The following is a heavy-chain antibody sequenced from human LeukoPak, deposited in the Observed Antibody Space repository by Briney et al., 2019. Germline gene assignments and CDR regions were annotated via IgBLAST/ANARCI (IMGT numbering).Heavy chain of an antibody. CDR2: ISSRSSYI. Sequence: GGSLRLSCAASGFTFSSYSMNWVRQAPGKGLEWVSSISSRSSYIYYADSVKGRFTISRDNAKNSLYLQMNSLRAEDTAVYYCASAGGNSFHYYYMDVWGKGTTVTVSS. J-gene: IGHJ6*03. V-gene: IGHV3-21*01. CDR3: ASAGGNSFHYYYMDV. D-gene: IGHD4-23*01. CDR1: GFTFSSYS.